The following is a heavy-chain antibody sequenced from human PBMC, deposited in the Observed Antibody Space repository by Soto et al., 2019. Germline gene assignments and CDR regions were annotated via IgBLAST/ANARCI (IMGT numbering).Heavy chain of an antibody. J-gene: IGHJ4*02. CDR3: ARARPGAYFDY. V-gene: IGHV3-7*01. CDR1: EFTFSNYW. Sequence: EVQLVESGGGLVQPGGSLRLSCEASEFTFSNYWMSWVRQAPGEGLEWVAIMKEDGSETYYVDSVKGRFTISRDNAKNSLHLQTNSLRVEDTAVYYCARARPGAYFDYWGQGTLVTVSS. CDR2: MKEDGSET.